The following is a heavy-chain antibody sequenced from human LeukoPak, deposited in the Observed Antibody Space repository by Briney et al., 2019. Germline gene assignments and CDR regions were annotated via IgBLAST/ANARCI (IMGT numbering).Heavy chain of an antibody. D-gene: IGHD4-23*01. Sequence: ASVKVSCRASEYTFTDYYIHWVRQAPGQGLEWMGWIKLSSGDTIYAQKFQGRVTMTRDTSITTAYMELSRLTSDDTAVYYCGRDSSVEPGLSMDVWGQGTTVTVSS. J-gene: IGHJ6*02. CDR1: EYTFTDYY. CDR3: GRDSSVEPGLSMDV. V-gene: IGHV1-2*02. CDR2: IKLSSGDT.